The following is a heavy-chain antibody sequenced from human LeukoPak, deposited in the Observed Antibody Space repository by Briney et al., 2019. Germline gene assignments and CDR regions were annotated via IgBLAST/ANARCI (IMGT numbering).Heavy chain of an antibody. D-gene: IGHD3-22*01. CDR2: INHGGST. J-gene: IGHJ4*02. V-gene: IGHV4-34*01. CDR3: ARHYYDSSGYFSN. Sequence: SETLSLTCAVYGESFSGYYWSWIRQSPGKGLEWIGEINHGGSTKYNTFFESRVTISTDTSKNQFSLKLSSVTAADTAVYYCARHYYDSSGYFSNWGQGTLVTVSS. CDR1: GESFSGYY.